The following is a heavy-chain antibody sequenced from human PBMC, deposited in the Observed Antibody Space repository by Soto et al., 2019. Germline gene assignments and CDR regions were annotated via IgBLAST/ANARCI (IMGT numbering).Heavy chain of an antibody. Sequence: QVQLVESGGGVVQPGRSLRLSCAASGFTFSSYGMHWVRQAPGKGLEWVAVIWYDGSNKYYADSVKGRFTISRDNSKNTLYLQMNSLRAEDPAVYCCAREYYDSSGFEYFQHWGQGTLVTVSS. CDR3: AREYYDSSGFEYFQH. D-gene: IGHD3-22*01. V-gene: IGHV3-33*01. CDR2: IWYDGSNK. CDR1: GFTFSSYG. J-gene: IGHJ1*01.